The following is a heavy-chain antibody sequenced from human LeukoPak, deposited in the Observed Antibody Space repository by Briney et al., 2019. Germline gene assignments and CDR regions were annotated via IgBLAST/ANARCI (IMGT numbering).Heavy chain of an antibody. CDR2: IIPIFGTA. V-gene: IGHV1-69*13. Sequence: SVKVSCKASGGTFSSYAISRVRQAPGQGLEWMGGIIPIFGTANYAQKFQGRVTITADESTSTAYMELSSLRSEDTAVYYCARGYSGYDFIIDYWGQGTLVTVSS. D-gene: IGHD5-12*01. J-gene: IGHJ4*02. CDR3: ARGYSGYDFIIDY. CDR1: GGTFSSYA.